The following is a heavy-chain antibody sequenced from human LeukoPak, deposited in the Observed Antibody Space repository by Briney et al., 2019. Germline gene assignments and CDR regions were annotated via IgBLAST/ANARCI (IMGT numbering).Heavy chain of an antibody. D-gene: IGHD3-22*01. J-gene: IGHJ6*02. CDR2: IYYSGST. CDR1: GGSISSGGYY. CDR3: ARDVVINYYYGMDV. V-gene: IGHV4-31*03. Sequence: SETLSLTCTVSGGSISSGGYYWSWIRQHPGKGLEWIGYIYYSGSTYYNPSLKSRVTISVDTSMNQFSLKLSSVTAADTAVYYCARDVVINYYYGMDVWGQGTTVTVSS.